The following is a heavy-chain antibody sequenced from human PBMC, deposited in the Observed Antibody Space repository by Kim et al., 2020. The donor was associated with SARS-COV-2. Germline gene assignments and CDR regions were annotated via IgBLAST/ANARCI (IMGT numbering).Heavy chain of an antibody. Sequence: GGSLRLSCAASGFTFSSYAMSWVRQAPGKGLEWVSVIYSGGSSTYYADSVKGRFTISRDNSKNTLYLQMNSLRAEDTAVYYCAKDLYDYVWGSYRPFDAFDIWGQGTMDTVSS. D-gene: IGHD3-16*02. CDR2: IYSGGSST. V-gene: IGHV3-23*03. CDR3: AKDLYDYVWGSYRPFDAFDI. CDR1: GFTFSSYA. J-gene: IGHJ3*02.